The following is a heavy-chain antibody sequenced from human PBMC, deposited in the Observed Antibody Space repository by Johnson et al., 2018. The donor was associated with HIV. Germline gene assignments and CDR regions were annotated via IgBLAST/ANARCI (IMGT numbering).Heavy chain of an antibody. V-gene: IGHV3-30*03. CDR2: ISYDGSNK. CDR3: ATPLAHYDSSAYGGGAFDI. Sequence: VQLVESGGGVVQPGRSLRLSCAASGFTFSSYGMHWVRQAPGKGLEWVAVISYDGSNKYYADSVKGRFTISRDNSKNTLYLQMDSLRAEDTAVYYCATPLAHYDSSAYGGGAFDIWGQGTMVTVSS. J-gene: IGHJ3*02. CDR1: GFTFSSYG. D-gene: IGHD3-22*01.